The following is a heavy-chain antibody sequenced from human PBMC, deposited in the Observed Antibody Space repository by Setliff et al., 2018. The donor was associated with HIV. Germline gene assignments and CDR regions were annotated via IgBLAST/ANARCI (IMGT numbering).Heavy chain of an antibody. CDR2: MNPNSGNT. J-gene: IGHJ3*02. D-gene: IGHD6-19*01. CDR3: ARVPYRSAWFSGGHDAFDI. CDR1: GYTFTSSD. Sequence: ASVKVSCKASGYTFTSSDINWVRQATGQGLEWMGWMNPNSGNTGYAQKFQGRVTMTTDTSTSTAYMDLRSLRSDDTAVYFCARVPYRSAWFSGGHDAFDIWGQGTMVTVSS. V-gene: IGHV1-8*02.